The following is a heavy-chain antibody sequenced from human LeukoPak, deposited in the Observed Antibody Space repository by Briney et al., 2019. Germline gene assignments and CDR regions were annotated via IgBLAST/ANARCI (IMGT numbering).Heavy chain of an antibody. V-gene: IGHV3-7*01. CDR1: RFTFSSYG. J-gene: IGHJ2*01. CDR2: IKQDGSEK. D-gene: IGHD2-15*01. CDR3: ARGKEGSYDL. Sequence: GGSLRLSCAASRFTFSSYGMSWVRQAPGKGLEWVANIKQDGSEKYYVDSVKGRFTISRDNAKNSLYLQMNSLRAEDTAVYYCARGKEGSYDLWGRGTLVTVSS.